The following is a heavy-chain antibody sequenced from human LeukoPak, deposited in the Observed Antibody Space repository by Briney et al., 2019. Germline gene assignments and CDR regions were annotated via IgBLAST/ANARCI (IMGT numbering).Heavy chain of an antibody. CDR1: GGTFNSYA. Sequence: SVKVSCKASGGTFNSYAISWVRQAPGQGLEWMGRIIPILGIANYAQKFQGRVTITADKSTSTAYMELSSLRSEDTAVYYCARAYCSSTSCHYYFDYWGQGTLVTVSS. J-gene: IGHJ4*02. CDR3: ARAYCSSTSCHYYFDY. V-gene: IGHV1-69*04. CDR2: IIPILGIA. D-gene: IGHD2-2*01.